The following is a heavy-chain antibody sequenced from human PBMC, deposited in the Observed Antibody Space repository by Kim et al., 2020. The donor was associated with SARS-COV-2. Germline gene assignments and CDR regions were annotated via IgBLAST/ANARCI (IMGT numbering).Heavy chain of an antibody. Sequence: GSVKGRLTISRETAKNSLYLQMNSLRAGDTAVYYCARVQQDSSSWYSFDYWGQGTLVTVSS. V-gene: IGHV3-13*01. J-gene: IGHJ4*02. CDR3: ARVQQDSSSWYSFDY. D-gene: IGHD6-13*01.